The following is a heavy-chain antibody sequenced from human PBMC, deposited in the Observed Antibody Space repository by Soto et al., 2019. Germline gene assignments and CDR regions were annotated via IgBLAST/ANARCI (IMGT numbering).Heavy chain of an antibody. CDR1: GGTKSSYA. D-gene: IGHD2-15*01. J-gene: IGHJ6*02. CDR2: IIPIFGTA. CDR3: ASVETQRYYYGMDV. Sequence: SVKLSCTASGGTKSSYAISWVRQAPGQGLEWMGGIIPIFGTADYAQKFQGRVTITADESTSTAYMELSSLRSEDTAVYYCASVETQRYYYGMDVWGQGTTVTVSS. V-gene: IGHV1-69*13.